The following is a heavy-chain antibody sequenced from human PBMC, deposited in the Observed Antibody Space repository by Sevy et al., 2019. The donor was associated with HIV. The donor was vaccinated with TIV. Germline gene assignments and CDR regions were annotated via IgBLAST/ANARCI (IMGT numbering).Heavy chain of an antibody. CDR2: IYSGDTGGST. J-gene: IGHJ6*02. Sequence: GGSLRLSCAASGFDVNENYMSWVRQAPGKGLEWVSIIYSGDTGGSTYYADSVKGRVTISRDNSQNRLYLQINRLRPEDTAVYYDARERLVSAGCYYNYDFGMDVWGQGTTVTVSS. D-gene: IGHD2-21*01. CDR1: GFDVNENY. V-gene: IGHV3-53*01. CDR3: ARERLVSAGCYYNYDFGMDV.